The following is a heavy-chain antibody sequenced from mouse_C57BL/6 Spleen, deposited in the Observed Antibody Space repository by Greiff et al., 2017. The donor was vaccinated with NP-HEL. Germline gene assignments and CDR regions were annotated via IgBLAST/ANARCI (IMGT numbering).Heavy chain of an antibody. Sequence: VQLQQSGPGLVKPSLSLSLTCSVTGYSITSGYYWNWIRQFPGNKLEWMGYISYDGSNNYNPSLKNRISITRDTSKNQFFLKLNSVTTEDTATYYCASSYGYWGQGTTLTVSS. D-gene: IGHD1-1*01. J-gene: IGHJ2*01. V-gene: IGHV3-6*01. CDR3: ASSYGY. CDR1: GYSITSGYY. CDR2: ISYDGSN.